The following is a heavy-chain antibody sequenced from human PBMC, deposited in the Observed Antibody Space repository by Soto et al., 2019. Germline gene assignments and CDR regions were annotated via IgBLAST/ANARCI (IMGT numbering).Heavy chain of an antibody. CDR3: AREGGAYCGGDCDWFDP. V-gene: IGHV3-21*01. CDR1: GFTFSSYS. J-gene: IGHJ5*02. CDR2: ISSSSSYI. Sequence: EVQLVESGGGLVKPGGSLRLSCAASGFTFSSYSMNWVRQAPGKGLEWVSSISSSSSYIYYADSVKGRFTISRDNAKNSLYLQMNSLRAEDKAVYYWAREGGAYCGGDCDWFDPWGQGPLVTVSS. D-gene: IGHD2-21*02.